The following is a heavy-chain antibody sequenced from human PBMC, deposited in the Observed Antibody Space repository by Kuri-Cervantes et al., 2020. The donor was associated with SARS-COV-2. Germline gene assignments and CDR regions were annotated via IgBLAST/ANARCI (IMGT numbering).Heavy chain of an antibody. CDR1: GFTFSSYA. D-gene: IGHD5-24*01. CDR3: VKVPHGYNYHLWGYYFDY. J-gene: IGHJ4*02. Sequence: GGSLRLSCAASGFTFSSYAMHWVRQAPGKGLEWVAVISYDGSNKYYADSVKGRFTISRDNSKNTLYLQMSSLRAEDTAVYYCVKVPHGYNYHLWGYYFDYWGQGTLVTVSS. V-gene: IGHV3-30*15. CDR2: ISYDGSNK.